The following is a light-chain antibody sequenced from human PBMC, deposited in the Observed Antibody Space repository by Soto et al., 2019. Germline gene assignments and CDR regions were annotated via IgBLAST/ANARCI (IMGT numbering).Light chain of an antibody. CDR3: LSLDSSLSVV. CDR1: SSNIGAGYD. Sequence: QSVLTQPPSVSGAPGQRVTISCTRSSSNIGAGYDVHWYQQLPGRAPKLLIYGNTNRPSGIPDRFSGSKSGTSASLAITGLQAEDEADYYCLSLDSSLSVVFGGGTKLTVL. CDR2: GNT. J-gene: IGLJ2*01. V-gene: IGLV1-40*01.